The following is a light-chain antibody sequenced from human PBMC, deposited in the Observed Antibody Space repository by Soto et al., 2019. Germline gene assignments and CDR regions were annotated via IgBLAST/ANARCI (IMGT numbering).Light chain of an antibody. V-gene: IGKV1-5*01. CDR3: QQYESFSGT. J-gene: IGKJ1*01. Sequence: DIQRPQSPSTLSASLGDTVTVTCRASQSVSGWLAWYQQKPGEAPKLXIYDASALQRGVPSGFSGSGSGTKFTLTIASLQPDDFETDYCQQYESFSGTFGPGTKVDNK. CDR2: DAS. CDR1: QSVSGW.